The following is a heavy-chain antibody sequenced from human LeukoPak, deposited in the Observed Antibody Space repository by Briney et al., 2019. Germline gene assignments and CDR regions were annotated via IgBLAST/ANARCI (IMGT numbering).Heavy chain of an antibody. CDR3: AKTGYYDILTGYPPRYSAFDI. V-gene: IGHV3-23*01. J-gene: IGHJ3*02. Sequence: PGGSLRLSCAASGFTFSSYAMSWVRQAPGKGLEWVSAISGSGGGTYYADSVKGRFTISRDNSKNTLYLQMNSLRAEDTAVYYCAKTGYYDILTGYPPRYSAFDIWGQGTMVTVSS. CDR1: GFTFSSYA. D-gene: IGHD3-9*01. CDR2: ISGSGGGT.